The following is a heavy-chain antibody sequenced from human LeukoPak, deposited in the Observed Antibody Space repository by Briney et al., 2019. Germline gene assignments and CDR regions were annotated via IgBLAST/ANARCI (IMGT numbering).Heavy chain of an antibody. CDR1: GFTFSSYW. V-gene: IGHV3-49*04. CDR2: IRSKAYGGTT. CDR3: TRRDYYDSSGYYY. J-gene: IGHJ4*02. D-gene: IGHD3-22*01. Sequence: GGSLRLSCAASGFTFSSYWMSWVRQAPGKGLEWVGFIRSKAYGGTTEYAASVKGRFTISRDDSKSIAYLQMNSLKTEDTAVYYCTRRDYYDSSGYYYWGQGTLVTVSS.